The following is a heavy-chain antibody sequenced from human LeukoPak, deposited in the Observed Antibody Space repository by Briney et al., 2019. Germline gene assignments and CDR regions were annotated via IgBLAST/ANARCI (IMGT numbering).Heavy chain of an antibody. J-gene: IGHJ4*02. Sequence: GGSLRLSCAASGFTFSSYAMSWVRQAPGKGLEWVSAISGSGGSTYYADSVKGRFTISRDNAKNSLYLQMSSLRAEDTAVYYCAREGGQVPDYWGQGTLVTVSS. CDR3: AREGGQVPDY. D-gene: IGHD3-16*01. V-gene: IGHV3-23*01. CDR1: GFTFSSYA. CDR2: ISGSGGST.